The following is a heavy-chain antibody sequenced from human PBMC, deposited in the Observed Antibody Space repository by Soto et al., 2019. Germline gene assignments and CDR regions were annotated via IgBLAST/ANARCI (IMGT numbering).Heavy chain of an antibody. V-gene: IGHV2-5*02. CDR1: GFSLTTNGVG. Sequence: QITLKESGPTLVKPTQTLTLTCTFSGFSLTTNGVGVGWIRQSPGKALEWLAVIYLDDDKRYSPSLKSRLSITKDTAKIQVVLIMTNMYPVDTATYYCAHKGPDVWPLDYWGQGTLVTVSS. J-gene: IGHJ4*02. CDR2: IYLDDDK. CDR3: AHKGPDVWPLDY.